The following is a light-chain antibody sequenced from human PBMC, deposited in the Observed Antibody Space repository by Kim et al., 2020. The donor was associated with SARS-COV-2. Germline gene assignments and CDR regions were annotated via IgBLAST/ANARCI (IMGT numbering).Light chain of an antibody. CDR3: NSRDSNDNVV. J-gene: IGLJ2*01. V-gene: IGLV3-19*01. CDR2: GKN. Sequence: VALGQTVSITVQGASLRSYYATCYQQKPGQAPIVFIYGKNHRPSGFPDRFSGSSSGNTASLTITGTQAGDEADYYCNSRDSNDNVVFGGGTQLTVL. CDR1: SLRSYY.